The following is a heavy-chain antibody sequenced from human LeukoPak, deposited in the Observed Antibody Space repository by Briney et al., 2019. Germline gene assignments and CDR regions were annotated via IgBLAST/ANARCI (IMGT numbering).Heavy chain of an antibody. CDR2: ISYDGSDK. J-gene: IGHJ5*02. Sequence: PGRSLRRSCAASGFTFSRYAMHWVRQAPGKGLDWVAVISYDGSDKYYGDSVKGRFTISRDNSKNTLYLQMNSLRAEDTAVYYCARVVVAATLGNWFDTWGQGTLVTVSS. CDR1: GFTFSRYA. CDR3: ARVVVAATLGNWFDT. D-gene: IGHD6-19*01. V-gene: IGHV3-30-3*01.